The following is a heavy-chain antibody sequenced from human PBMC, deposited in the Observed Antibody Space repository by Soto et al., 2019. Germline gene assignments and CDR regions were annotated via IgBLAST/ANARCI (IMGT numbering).Heavy chain of an antibody. CDR3: ARGRIVLVPAAIGFGWFDP. D-gene: IGHD2-2*01. J-gene: IGHJ5*02. CDR1: GGSFSGYY. CDR2: INHSGST. Sequence: SETLSLTCAVYGGSFSGYYWSWIRQPPGKGLEWIGEINHSGSTNYNPSLKSRLTISVDTSKNQFSLKLSSVTAADTAVYYCARGRIVLVPAAIGFGWFDPWSQGTLVTVSS. V-gene: IGHV4-34*01.